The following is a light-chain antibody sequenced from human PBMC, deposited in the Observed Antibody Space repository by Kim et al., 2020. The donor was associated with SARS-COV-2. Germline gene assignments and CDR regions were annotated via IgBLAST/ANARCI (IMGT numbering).Light chain of an antibody. CDR1: QSLSSVY. CDR2: GAS. J-gene: IGKJ4*01. CDR3: QQYLSSPLS. V-gene: IGKV3-20*01. Sequence: PGERATLSCRASQSLSSVYLAWYQQKPGQAPRLLLYGASNRDTGIPDRFSGSGSGTEFSLTISRLEPEDFAVYYCQQYLSSPLSFGGGTKV.